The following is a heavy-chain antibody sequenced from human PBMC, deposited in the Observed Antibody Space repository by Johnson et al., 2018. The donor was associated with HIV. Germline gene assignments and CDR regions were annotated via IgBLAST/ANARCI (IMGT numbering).Heavy chain of an antibody. D-gene: IGHD2-15*01. J-gene: IGHJ3*02. CDR1: GFTFSSYA. CDR3: SKDAYCSGGRCYGFGAFDI. Sequence: VQLVESGGGLVQPGGSLRLSCAASGFTFSSYAMSWVRQAPGKGLEWVSAISGSGGGTYYADSVKGRFTISRDNSRNMLYLQMNSLRAEDTAVFYCSKDAYCSGGRCYGFGAFDIWGQGTMVTVSS. V-gene: IGHV3-23*04. CDR2: ISGSGGGT.